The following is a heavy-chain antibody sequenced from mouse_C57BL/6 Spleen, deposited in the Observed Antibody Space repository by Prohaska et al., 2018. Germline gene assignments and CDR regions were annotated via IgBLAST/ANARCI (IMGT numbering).Heavy chain of an antibody. D-gene: IGHD1-1*01. V-gene: IGHV1-19*01. J-gene: IGHJ2*01. Sequence: HGKSLEWLGVINPSNGGTSYNQKFKGKATLTVDKSSSTSYMELNSLTSEDSAVYYCARKSYYYGSSPYYFDYWGQGTTLTVSS. CDR2: INPSNGGT. CDR3: ARKSYYYGSSPYYFDY.